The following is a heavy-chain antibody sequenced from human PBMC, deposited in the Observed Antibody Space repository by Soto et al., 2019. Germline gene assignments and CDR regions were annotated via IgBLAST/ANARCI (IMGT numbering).Heavy chain of an antibody. CDR1: GGSISSGGYY. V-gene: IGHV4-30-4*08. CDR3: ASPSGSYGIDV. D-gene: IGHD5-12*01. CDR2: IYYNGST. Sequence: SETLSLTCTVSGGSISSGGYYWSWIRQHPGKGLEWIGYIYYNGSTYYNPSLKSRATISLDTSKNQFSLKLNSVTAADTALYYCASPSGSYGIDVRGQRTTVTVSS. J-gene: IGHJ6*02.